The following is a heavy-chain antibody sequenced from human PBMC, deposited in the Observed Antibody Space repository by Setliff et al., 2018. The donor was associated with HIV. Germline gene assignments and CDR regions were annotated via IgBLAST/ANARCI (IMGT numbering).Heavy chain of an antibody. CDR3: VTQRGSGSDPFDI. V-gene: IGHV1-24*01. CDR2: FDPQDDET. D-gene: IGHD6-25*01. J-gene: IGHJ3*02. Sequence: ASVKVSCKVSGYTLTELSRHWVRQAPGKGLEWIGSFDPQDDETIYAQNFQGRVTMTEDTSTDTAYMELSSLSSEDTAVYYCVTQRGSGSDPFDIWGPGTMVTVSS. CDR1: GYTLTELS.